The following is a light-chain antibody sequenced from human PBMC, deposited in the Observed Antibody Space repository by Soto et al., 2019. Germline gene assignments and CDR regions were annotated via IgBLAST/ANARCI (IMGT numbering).Light chain of an antibody. CDR1: SSNIGNNY. Sequence: QSVLTQPPSVSAAPGQKVTISCSGSSSNIGNNYVSWYQHLPGTAPKLLIYDNNERPSGIPDRFSGSKFDTSATLGISGLQTGDEADYYCGAWDNSLSAYVFGTGTKLTVL. J-gene: IGLJ1*01. CDR2: DNN. CDR3: GAWDNSLSAYV. V-gene: IGLV1-51*01.